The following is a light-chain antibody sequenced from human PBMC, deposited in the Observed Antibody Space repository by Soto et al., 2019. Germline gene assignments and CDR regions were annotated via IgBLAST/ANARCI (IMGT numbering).Light chain of an antibody. CDR1: SSDVGGYNY. V-gene: IGLV2-14*03. CDR2: DVR. Sequence: QSALTQPASVSGSPGQSITISCTGTSSDVGGYNYVSWYQQHPGKAPKLMIYDVRNRPSGVSHRFSGSKSGNTASLTISGLQAEDEADYYCGSYTSTSALVFGGGTQLTVL. J-gene: IGLJ3*02. CDR3: GSYTSTSALV.